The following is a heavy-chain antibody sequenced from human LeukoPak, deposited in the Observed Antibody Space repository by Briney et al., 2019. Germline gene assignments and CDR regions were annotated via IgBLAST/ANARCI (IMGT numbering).Heavy chain of an antibody. CDR3: ARDSLGGGLRLGELSLPTV. Sequence: SETLSLTCAVSGGSISSSNWWSWVRQPPGKGLEWIGEIYHSGSTNYNPSLKSRVTISVDKSKNQFSLKLSSVTAADTAVYYCARDSLGGGLRLGELSLPTVWGQGTLVTVSS. CDR2: IYHSGST. J-gene: IGHJ4*02. V-gene: IGHV4-4*02. D-gene: IGHD3-16*02. CDR1: GGSISSSNW.